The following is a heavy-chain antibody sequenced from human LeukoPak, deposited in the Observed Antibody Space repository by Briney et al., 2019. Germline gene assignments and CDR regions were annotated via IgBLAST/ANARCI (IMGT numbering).Heavy chain of an antibody. D-gene: IGHD2-2*01. CDR1: GDSVPSNSVT. J-gene: IGHJ5*02. CDR2: TYYRSTWYN. Sequence: SQTLSLTCAISGDSVPSNSVTWNWIRQSPSRGLEWLGRTYYRSTWYNDCAVSARGRITVNPDTSKNQFSLHLNSVTPEDTAVYYCARRLTQYDCFDPWGQGILVTVSS. V-gene: IGHV6-1*01. CDR3: ARRLTQYDCFDP.